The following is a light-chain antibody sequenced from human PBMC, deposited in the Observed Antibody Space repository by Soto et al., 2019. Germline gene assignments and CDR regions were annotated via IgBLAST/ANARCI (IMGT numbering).Light chain of an antibody. CDR3: QQFNSYPIT. CDR2: DVS. J-gene: IGKJ5*01. Sequence: AIQVAQSPSSLSASVGDRVTITCRASQDIRGALAWYQQKPGKAPRLLIFDVSTLETGVPSRFSGGGSGTDFTLTISSRQPEDFGAYYCQQFNSYPITFGHGTRLEI. V-gene: IGKV1-13*02. CDR1: QDIRGA.